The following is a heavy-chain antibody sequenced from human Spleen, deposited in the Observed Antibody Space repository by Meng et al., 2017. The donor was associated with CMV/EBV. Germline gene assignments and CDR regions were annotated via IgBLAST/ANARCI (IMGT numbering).Heavy chain of an antibody. CDR1: GGTFSSYA. Sequence: SVKVSCKASGGTFSSYAISWVRQAPGQGLEWMGGIIPIFGTANYAQKFQGRVTITTDESTSTAYMELSSLRSEDTAVYFCATLRHSPMLWYYFDFWGQGTRVTVSS. CDR2: IIPIFGTA. J-gene: IGHJ4*02. D-gene: IGHD5-18*01. V-gene: IGHV1-69*05. CDR3: ATLRHSPMLWYYFDF.